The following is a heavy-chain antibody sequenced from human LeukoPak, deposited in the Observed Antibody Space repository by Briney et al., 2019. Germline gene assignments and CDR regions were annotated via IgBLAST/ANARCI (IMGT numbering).Heavy chain of an antibody. Sequence: ASVKVSCKASGYTFTSYDINWVRQATGQGLEWMGWMNPTSGKTGYAQKFQDRVTMTRNTSKSTAYMELNNLRSEDTAVYYCVTGTYAFDYWGQGALVTVSS. CDR2: MNPTSGKT. D-gene: IGHD3-10*01. CDR3: VTGTYAFDY. V-gene: IGHV1-8*01. CDR1: GYTFTSYD. J-gene: IGHJ4*02.